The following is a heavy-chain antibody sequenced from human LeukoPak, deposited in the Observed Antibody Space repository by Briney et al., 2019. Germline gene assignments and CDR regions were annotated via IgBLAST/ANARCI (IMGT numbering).Heavy chain of an antibody. CDR2: ISYDGRNK. D-gene: IGHD2-2*01. V-gene: IGHV3-30*04. Sequence: PGRSLRLSCAASGFTFSSYAMHWVRQAPGKGLEWVAVISYDGRNKYYADSVKGRFTISRDNSKNTLYLQMNSLRAEDTAVYYCARGLADCSSTSCYWNWFDPWGQGTLVTVSS. J-gene: IGHJ5*02. CDR1: GFTFSSYA. CDR3: ARGLADCSSTSCYWNWFDP.